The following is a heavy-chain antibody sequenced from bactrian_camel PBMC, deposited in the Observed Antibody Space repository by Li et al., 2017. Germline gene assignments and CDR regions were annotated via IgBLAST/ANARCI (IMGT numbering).Heavy chain of an antibody. J-gene: IGHJ4*01. D-gene: IGHD8*01. V-gene: IGHV3S63*01. CDR2: ISSDGSA. CDR3: ARPISGLPVLTGGFDY. Sequence: HVQLVESGGGSVQAGQTLRLSCTFSRFTLDDSDMGWYRQVPGKECELLAYISSDGSAYYADSVKGRFSISQGNAKNTVYLQMNSLKTEDMAMYYCARPISGLPVLTGGFDYWGQGTQVTVS. CDR1: RFTLDDSD.